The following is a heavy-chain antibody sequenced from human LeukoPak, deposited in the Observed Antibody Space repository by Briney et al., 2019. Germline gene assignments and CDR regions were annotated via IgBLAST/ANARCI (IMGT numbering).Heavy chain of an antibody. J-gene: IGHJ4*02. CDR2: IYTSGST. Sequence: SETLSLTCMVSGDSISGYYWSWIRQPAGKGLEWIGRIYTSGSTKYNASLKSRVTMSVDTYKNQFSLKLSSVTAADTAVYYCARDPRYSGSYVTFDYWGRGTLFTVSS. V-gene: IGHV4-4*07. CDR1: GDSISGYY. CDR3: ARDPRYSGSYVTFDY. D-gene: IGHD1-26*01.